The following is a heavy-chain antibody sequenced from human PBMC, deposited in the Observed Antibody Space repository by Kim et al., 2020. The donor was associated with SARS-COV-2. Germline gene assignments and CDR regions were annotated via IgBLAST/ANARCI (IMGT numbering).Heavy chain of an antibody. J-gene: IGHJ4*02. V-gene: IGHV3-23*01. Sequence: GGSLRLSCAASGFTFSSYAMSWVRQAPGKGLEWVSAISGSGGSTYYADSVKGRFTISRDNSKNTLYLQMNSLRAEDTAVYYCAKDGTIFGVVTRFDYWGQGTLVTVSS. D-gene: IGHD3-3*01. CDR3: AKDGTIFGVVTRFDY. CDR2: ISGSGGST. CDR1: GFTFSSYA.